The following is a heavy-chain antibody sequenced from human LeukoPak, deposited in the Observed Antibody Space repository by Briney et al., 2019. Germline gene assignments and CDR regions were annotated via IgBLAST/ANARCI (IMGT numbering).Heavy chain of an antibody. CDR1: GDSVSSNSAA. J-gene: IGHJ4*02. Sequence: SQTLSLTCAISGDSVSSNSAAWDWIRQSPSRGLEWLGRTYYRSKWYYGYAVSVKSRITINPDTSKNQISLQLNSVTPEDTAIYYCTRTIAGYIDYWGQGTLVTVSS. CDR2: TYYRSKWYY. V-gene: IGHV6-1*01. CDR3: TRTIAGYIDY. D-gene: IGHD2-2*02.